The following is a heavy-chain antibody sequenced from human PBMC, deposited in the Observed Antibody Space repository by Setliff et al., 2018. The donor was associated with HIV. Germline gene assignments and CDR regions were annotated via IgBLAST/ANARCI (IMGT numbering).Heavy chain of an antibody. V-gene: IGHV4-31*03. CDR1: GGSISRGGRY. CDR3: ASATVGGASPFGS. D-gene: IGHD4-4*01. CDR2: VYYTGES. Sequence: SSETLSLTCSVYGGSISRGGRYWGWIRQHPGRGLERLGYVYYTGESFYKPSLGGRVTILQDKSKNQFSLELRSVTAADTAVYYCASATVGGASPFGSWGPGTLVTVSS. J-gene: IGHJ4*02.